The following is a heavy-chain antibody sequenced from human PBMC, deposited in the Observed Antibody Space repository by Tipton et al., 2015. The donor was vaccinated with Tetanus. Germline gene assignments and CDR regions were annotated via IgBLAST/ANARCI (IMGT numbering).Heavy chain of an antibody. CDR2: ISPSGGST. J-gene: IGHJ4*02. V-gene: IGHV1-46*01. D-gene: IGHD3-9*01. CDR1: GYTFSNYY. Sequence: QVQLVQSGAEVKKPGASVTISCTASGYTFSNYYLHWVRQAPGQGLEWMGMISPSGGSTTYAQKVQGRVTMSRDTSTSTVYLEVSDLRSEDTAVYFCARCADILDRYFDHWGQGPLVTVSS. CDR3: ARCADILDRYFDH.